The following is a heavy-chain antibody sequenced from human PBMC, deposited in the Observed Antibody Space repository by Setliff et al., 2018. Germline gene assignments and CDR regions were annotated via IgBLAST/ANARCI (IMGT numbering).Heavy chain of an antibody. J-gene: IGHJ6*01. Sequence: SETLSLTCTVSGGSISPYFWSWIQQPPGKGLEWIGYIYHNGNTNFNPSLKSRVTMSVDTSKNQFALVLESVTAADTAVYYCARDRSAYSYGLDVWGQGTTVTVSS. CDR3: ARDRSAYSYGLDV. V-gene: IGHV4-59*01. CDR2: IYHNGNT. CDR1: GGSISPYF.